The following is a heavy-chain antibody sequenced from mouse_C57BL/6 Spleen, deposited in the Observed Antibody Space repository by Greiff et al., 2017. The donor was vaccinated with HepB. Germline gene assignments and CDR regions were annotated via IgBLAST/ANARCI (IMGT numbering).Heavy chain of an antibody. CDR3: ARSPANSLDY. Sequence: VQLQQPGAELVKPGSSVKLSCKASGYTFTSYWMHWVKQRPGQGLEWIGMIHPNSGSTNYNEKFKSKATLTVDKSSSTAYMQLSSLTSEDSAVYYCARSPANSLDYWGQGTTLTVSS. CDR2: IHPNSGST. V-gene: IGHV1-64*01. J-gene: IGHJ2*01. CDR1: GYTFTSYW. D-gene: IGHD4-1*01.